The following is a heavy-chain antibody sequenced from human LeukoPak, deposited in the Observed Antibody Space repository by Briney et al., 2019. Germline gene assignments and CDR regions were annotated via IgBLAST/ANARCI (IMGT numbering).Heavy chain of an antibody. CDR3: ARGIYSGYDAPDY. V-gene: IGHV3-21*01. D-gene: IGHD5-12*01. CDR2: ISSSSSYI. J-gene: IGHJ4*02. CDR1: GFTFSSYS. Sequence: PGGSLRLSCAASGFTFSSYSMNWVRQAPGKGLEWVSSISSSSSYIYYADSVKGRFTISRDNAKNSLYLQMNSLRAEDTAVYYRARGIYSGYDAPDYWGQGTLVTVSS.